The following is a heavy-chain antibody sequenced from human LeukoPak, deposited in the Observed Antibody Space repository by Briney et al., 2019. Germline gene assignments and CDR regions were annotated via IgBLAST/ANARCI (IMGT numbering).Heavy chain of an antibody. CDR1: GFTFSSYS. V-gene: IGHV3-21*05. J-gene: IGHJ6*02. CDR3: ARDFPTARLVIKRFMDV. D-gene: IGHD3-9*01. Sequence: PGGSLRLSCAASGFTFSSYSMNWVRQAPGKGLEWVSYISSSSSYTNYADSVKGRFTISRDNAKNSLYLQMNSLRAEDTAVYYCARDFPTARLVIKRFMDVWGQGTTVTVSS. CDR2: ISSSSSYT.